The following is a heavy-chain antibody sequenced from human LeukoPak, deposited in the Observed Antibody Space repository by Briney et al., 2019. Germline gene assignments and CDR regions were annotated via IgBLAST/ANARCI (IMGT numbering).Heavy chain of an antibody. CDR2: IYYSGST. J-gene: IGHJ4*02. CDR1: GGSISSGGYY. D-gene: IGHD3-22*01. CDR3: AADYYDSSGYPRY. V-gene: IGHV4-31*03. Sequence: SETLSLTCTVSGGSISSGGYYWSWIRQHPGKGLEWIGYIYYSGSTYYNPSLKSRVTISVDTSKNQFSLKLSSVTAADTAVYYCAADYYDSSGYPRYWGQGTLVTVSS.